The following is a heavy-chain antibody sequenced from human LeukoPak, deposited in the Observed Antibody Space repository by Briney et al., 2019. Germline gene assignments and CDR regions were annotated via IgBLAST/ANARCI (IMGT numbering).Heavy chain of an antibody. Sequence: GESLKISCKGSGYSFTSYWIGWVRQMPGKALEWMGIIYPGDSDTRYSPSFQGQVTISADKSISTAYLQWSSLKASDTAMYYCARLMGYCSGGSCYPTYYFDHWGQGTLVTVSS. CDR1: GYSFTSYW. J-gene: IGHJ4*02. CDR3: ARLMGYCSGGSCYPTYYFDH. CDR2: IYPGDSDT. V-gene: IGHV5-51*01. D-gene: IGHD2-15*01.